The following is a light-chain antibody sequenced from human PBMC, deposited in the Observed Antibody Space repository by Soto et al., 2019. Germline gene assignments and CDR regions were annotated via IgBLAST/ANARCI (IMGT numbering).Light chain of an antibody. CDR3: QQYGSSPIT. J-gene: IGKJ5*01. V-gene: IGKV3-15*01. Sequence: EIVLTQSPATLSVSPGNRATLSCRASQSVNSDLAWYQQKPGQAPRLLIYGASTRATGTPTRFSGSGSGTEFTLTISSLQSEDFAVYFCQQYGSSPITFGQGTRLEIK. CDR1: QSVNSD. CDR2: GAS.